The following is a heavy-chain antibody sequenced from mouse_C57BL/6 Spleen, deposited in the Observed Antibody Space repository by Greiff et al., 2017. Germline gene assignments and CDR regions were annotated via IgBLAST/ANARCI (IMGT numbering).Heavy chain of an antibody. D-gene: IGHD1-1*01. CDR3: AREDYYGSSYWYLDV. CDR2: IYPRSGNT. V-gene: IGHV1-81*01. CDR1: GYTFTSYG. J-gene: IGHJ1*03. Sequence: QVHVKQSGAELARPGASVKLSCKASGYTFTSYGIRWVKQRTGQGLEWIGEIYPRSGNTYYNQKFKGKATLTADKSSSTVYMQFSSLTSEDSAIYYCAREDYYGSSYWYLDVWGTGTTVTVAS.